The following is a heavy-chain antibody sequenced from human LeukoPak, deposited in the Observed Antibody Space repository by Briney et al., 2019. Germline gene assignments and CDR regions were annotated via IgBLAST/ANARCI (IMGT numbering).Heavy chain of an antibody. CDR2: INWNGGSI. CDR1: GFTFDDYG. Sequence: GGSLRLSCAASGFTFDDYGMSWVRQAPGKGLEWVSGINWNGGSIGYADSVKGRFTISRDNTKNSLYLQMNSLRAEDTALYYCARGVTIYGVVRNAFDIWGQGTLVTVSS. J-gene: IGHJ3*02. CDR3: ARGVTIYGVVRNAFDI. D-gene: IGHD3-3*01. V-gene: IGHV3-20*04.